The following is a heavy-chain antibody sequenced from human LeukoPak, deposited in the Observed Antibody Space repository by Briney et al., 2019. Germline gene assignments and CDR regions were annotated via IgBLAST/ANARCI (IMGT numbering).Heavy chain of an antibody. CDR3: ARDVGVDY. J-gene: IGHJ4*02. CDR1: GFTFSSYA. Sequence: GGSLRLSCAASGFTFSSYAMHWVRQAPGKGLEWVANIKQDGSEKYYVDSVKGRFTISRDNAKNSLYLQMNSLRAEDTAVYYCARDVGVDYWGQGTLVTVSS. V-gene: IGHV3-7*03. CDR2: IKQDGSEK. D-gene: IGHD2-8*01.